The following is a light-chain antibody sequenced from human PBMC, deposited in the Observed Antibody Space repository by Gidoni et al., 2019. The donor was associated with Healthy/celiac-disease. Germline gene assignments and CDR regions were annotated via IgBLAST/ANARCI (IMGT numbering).Light chain of an antibody. CDR3: SSYTSSSTPV. J-gene: IGLJ1*01. CDR2: DVS. Sequence: QSALTQPASVSGSPGQSITISCTGTSSDVGGSNYVPCYQQHPGKAPKLMIYDVSNRPSGVSNRFSGSKSGNTASLTISGLQAEDEADYYCSSYTSSSTPVFGTGTKVTVL. V-gene: IGLV2-14*01. CDR1: SSDVGGSNY.